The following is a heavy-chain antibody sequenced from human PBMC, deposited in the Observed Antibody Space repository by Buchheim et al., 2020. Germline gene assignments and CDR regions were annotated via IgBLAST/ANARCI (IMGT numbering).Heavy chain of an antibody. Sequence: EVQLLVSGGGLVQPGGSLRLSCAVSGFTFSSYAMSWVRLAPGKGLEWVSAISGSGGSTYYADSVKGRFTISRDNSKNTLYLQMNSLRAEDTAVYYCAKDDATIFGVVIMGMGGMNVWGQGTT. CDR1: GFTFSSYA. V-gene: IGHV3-23*01. CDR3: AKDDATIFGVVIMGMGGMNV. J-gene: IGHJ6*02. D-gene: IGHD3-3*01. CDR2: ISGSGGST.